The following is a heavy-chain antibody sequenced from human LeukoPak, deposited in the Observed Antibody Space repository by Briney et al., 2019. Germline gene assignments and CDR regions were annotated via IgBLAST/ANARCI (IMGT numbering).Heavy chain of an antibody. V-gene: IGHV4-39*01. D-gene: IGHD5-24*01. Sequence: PSETLSLTCTVSGGSISSSSYYWGWIRQPPGKGLEWIGSIYYSGSTSYNPSLKSRVTISVDTSKNQFSLKLSSVTAADTAVYYRARHAEWGDGYNWWGIYYMAVWGKGTTVTVSS. J-gene: IGHJ6*03. CDR2: IYYSGST. CDR1: GGSISSSSYY. CDR3: ARHAEWGDGYNWWGIYYMAV.